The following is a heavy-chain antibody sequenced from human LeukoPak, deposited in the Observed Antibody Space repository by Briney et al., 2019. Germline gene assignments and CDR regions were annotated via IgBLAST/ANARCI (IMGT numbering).Heavy chain of an antibody. D-gene: IGHD6-13*01. CDR2: IYYSGST. V-gene: IGHV4-39*07. CDR3: ARAPGYSSSYFDY. J-gene: IGHJ4*02. Sequence: PSETLSLTCTVSGGSISSRSYYWGWIRQPPGKGLEWIGSIYYSGSTYYNPSLKSRVTISVDTSKNQFSLKLSSVTAADTAVYYCARAPGYSSSYFDYWGQGTLVTVSS. CDR1: GGSISSRSYY.